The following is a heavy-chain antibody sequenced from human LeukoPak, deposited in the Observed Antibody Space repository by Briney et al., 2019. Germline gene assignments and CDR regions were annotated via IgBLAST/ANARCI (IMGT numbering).Heavy chain of an antibody. CDR1: GYTFTSYD. V-gene: IGHV1-8*01. CDR2: VNPNSGNT. Sequence: ASVKVSCKASGYTFTSYDINWVRQATGQGLEWMGWVNPNSGNTGYAQKFQGRVTMTRNTSISTAYMELSSLRSEDTAVYYCARLGMVRGVIRHYYYYGMDVWGQGTTVTVSS. CDR3: ARLGMVRGVIRHYYYYGMDV. D-gene: IGHD3-10*01. J-gene: IGHJ6*02.